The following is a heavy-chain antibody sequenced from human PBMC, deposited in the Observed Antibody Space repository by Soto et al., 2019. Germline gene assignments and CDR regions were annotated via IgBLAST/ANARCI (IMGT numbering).Heavy chain of an antibody. D-gene: IGHD6-19*01. Sequence: GGSLRLSCAASGFTFSNALMSWVRQAPGKGLEWVGRIKSKTDGGTTDYAAPVKGRFTISRDDSKNTLYLQMNSLKTEDTAVYYCTTTSSGWWRSDTFDIWGQGTMVTVSS. V-gene: IGHV3-15*01. CDR3: TTTSSGWWRSDTFDI. CDR1: GFTFSNAL. J-gene: IGHJ3*02. CDR2: IKSKTDGGTT.